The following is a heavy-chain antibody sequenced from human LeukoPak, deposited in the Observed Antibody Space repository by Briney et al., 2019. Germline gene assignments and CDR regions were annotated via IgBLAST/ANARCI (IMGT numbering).Heavy chain of an antibody. Sequence: SETLSLTCAVSGDSFSSHYWTWIRQSPGTGLEWIGYISHIGRTNYNPSLKSRVTNSIDTPKNQFYLKLRSVTAADTAVYYCERDLVTVAKAFDIWGQGTMVSLSS. CDR3: ERDLVTVAKAFDI. CDR2: ISHIGRT. J-gene: IGHJ3*02. D-gene: IGHD4-17*01. V-gene: IGHV4-59*11. CDR1: GDSFSSHY.